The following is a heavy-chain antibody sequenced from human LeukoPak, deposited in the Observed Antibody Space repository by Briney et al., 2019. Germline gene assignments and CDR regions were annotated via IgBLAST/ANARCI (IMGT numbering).Heavy chain of an antibody. D-gene: IGHD3-22*01. CDR1: GFTFSSSA. CDR3: ARGDSYYYDSSGRNGDY. CDR2: ISYDGSNK. Sequence: GGSLRLSCAASGFTFSSSAMHWVRQAPGKGLEWVAVISYDGSNKYYADSVKGRFTISRDNSKNTLYLQMNSLRAEDTAVYYCARGDSYYYDSSGRNGDYWGQGTLVTVSS. V-gene: IGHV3-30-3*01. J-gene: IGHJ4*02.